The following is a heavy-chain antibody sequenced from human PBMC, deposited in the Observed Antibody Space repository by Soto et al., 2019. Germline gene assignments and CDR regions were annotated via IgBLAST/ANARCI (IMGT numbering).Heavy chain of an antibody. CDR1: GGSISGYY. CDR2: IYSSGAT. V-gene: IGHV4-4*08. Sequence: SETLSLTCTVSGGSISGYYWTWIRQPPGKGLEWIGYIYSSGATKYNPSLKSRATMSVDTSKSQFSLKLSYVTAADTAVYYCATTTTIRAGWFDPWGQGTLVTVSS. D-gene: IGHD4-4*01. CDR3: ATTTTIRAGWFDP. J-gene: IGHJ5*02.